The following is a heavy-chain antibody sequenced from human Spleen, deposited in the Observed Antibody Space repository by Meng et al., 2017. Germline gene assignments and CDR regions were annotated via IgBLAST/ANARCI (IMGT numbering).Heavy chain of an antibody. J-gene: IGHJ4*02. Sequence: GESLKISCKGSGYSFTSYWIAWVRQMPGKGLEWMGIIYPGDSDTRYSPSFQGQVTFSADKSISTAYLQWTSLKASDTAMYYCARHISSRSPGDYWGQGTLVTVSS. V-gene: IGHV5-51*01. CDR2: IYPGDSDT. CDR1: GYSFTSYW. CDR3: ARHISSRSPGDY.